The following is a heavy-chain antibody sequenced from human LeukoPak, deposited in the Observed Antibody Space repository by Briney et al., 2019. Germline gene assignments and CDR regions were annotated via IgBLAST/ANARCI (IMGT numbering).Heavy chain of an antibody. Sequence: PSETLSLTCAVYGGSFSGYYWSWIRQPPGKGLEWIGEINHSGSTNYNPSLKSRVTISVDTSKNQFSLKLSSVTAADTAVYYCARRRRARFLEWSNPNYYFDYWGQGTLVTVSS. CDR1: GGSFSGYY. CDR2: INHSGST. J-gene: IGHJ4*02. D-gene: IGHD3-3*01. V-gene: IGHV4-34*01. CDR3: ARRRRARFLEWSNPNYYFDY.